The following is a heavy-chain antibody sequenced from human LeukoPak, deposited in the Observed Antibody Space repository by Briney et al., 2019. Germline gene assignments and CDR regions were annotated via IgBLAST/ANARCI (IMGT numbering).Heavy chain of an antibody. CDR1: GGSISSYY. CDR3: ARSDKHYYDSSGYSR. D-gene: IGHD3-22*01. J-gene: IGHJ4*02. Sequence: PSETLSLTCTVSGGSISSYYWSWIRQPPGKGLEWIGYIYYSGSTNYNPSLTSRVTISVDTSKNQFSLTLSAVTAADTAVYYCARSDKHYYDSSGYSRWGQGTLVTVSS. CDR2: IYYSGST. V-gene: IGHV4-59*01.